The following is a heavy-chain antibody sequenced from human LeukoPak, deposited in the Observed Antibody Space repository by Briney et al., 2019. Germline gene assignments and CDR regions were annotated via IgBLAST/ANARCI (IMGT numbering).Heavy chain of an antibody. J-gene: IGHJ6*03. D-gene: IGHD2-2*01. Sequence: GGSLRLSCAASGFTVSSNYMSWVRQAPGKGLEWVSVIYSGGSTYYADSVKGRFTISRDNAKNSLSLQMNSVRAEDTGVYYCARHGSSSYYYYYMDVWGKGTTVTVSS. V-gene: IGHV3-66*04. CDR3: ARHGSSSYYYYYMDV. CDR1: GFTVSSNY. CDR2: IYSGGST.